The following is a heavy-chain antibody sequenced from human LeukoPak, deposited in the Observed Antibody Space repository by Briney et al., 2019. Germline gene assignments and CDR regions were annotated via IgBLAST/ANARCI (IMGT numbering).Heavy chain of an antibody. V-gene: IGHV3-23*01. Sequence: PGGSLRLSCAASRLTFSTYAMSWVRQAPGKGLEWVSAISGSGGSTYYPDSVKGRFTISRDNSKNTLYLQMNSLRVEDTAVYYCAKDKGRAAAGFDYWGQGTLVTVSS. D-gene: IGHD6-13*01. CDR3: AKDKGRAAAGFDY. CDR2: ISGSGGST. CDR1: RLTFSTYA. J-gene: IGHJ4*02.